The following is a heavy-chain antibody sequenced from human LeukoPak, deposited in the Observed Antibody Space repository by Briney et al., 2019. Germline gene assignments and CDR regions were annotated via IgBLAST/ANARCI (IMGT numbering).Heavy chain of an antibody. J-gene: IGHJ4*02. Sequence: SETLSLTCTVSGGSISSSSYYWGWIRQPPGKGLEWIGSIYYSGSTYYNPSLKSRVTISVDTSKNQFSLKLSSVTAADTAVYYCARRVGTMVRGVITIQDYWGQGTLVTVSS. CDR3: ARRVGTMVRGVITIQDY. V-gene: IGHV4-39*07. D-gene: IGHD3-10*01. CDR1: GGSISSSSYY. CDR2: IYYSGST.